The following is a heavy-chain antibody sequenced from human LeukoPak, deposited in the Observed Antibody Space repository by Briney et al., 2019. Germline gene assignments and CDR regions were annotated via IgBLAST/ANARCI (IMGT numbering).Heavy chain of an antibody. D-gene: IGHD2-21*02. CDR3: ARDATRGGDNDY. CDR2: INDDGSYE. Sequence: GGSLRLSCAVSGFTFTSYWMSWVRQAPGKGLEWVANINDDGSYEFHADSVKGRLTISRDNSKNSLYLQMSSLRADDTTVYYCARDATRGGDNDYWGQGTRVIVSS. CDR1: GFTFTSYW. V-gene: IGHV3-7*01. J-gene: IGHJ4*02.